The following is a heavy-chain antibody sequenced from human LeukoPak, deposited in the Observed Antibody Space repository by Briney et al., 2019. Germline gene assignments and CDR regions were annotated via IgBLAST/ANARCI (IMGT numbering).Heavy chain of an antibody. D-gene: IGHD6-13*01. CDR1: GGSISSMSYY. CDR2: IYYSGST. J-gene: IGHJ4*02. Sequence: SETLSLTCTVSGGSISSMSYYWGWIRQPPGKGLKWIGSIYYSGSTYDNPSLKSRVTISLDKSKNQFSLKLSSVTAADTAVYYCARERYSSRGGFDYWGQGTLVTVSS. V-gene: IGHV4-39*02. CDR3: ARERYSSRGGFDY.